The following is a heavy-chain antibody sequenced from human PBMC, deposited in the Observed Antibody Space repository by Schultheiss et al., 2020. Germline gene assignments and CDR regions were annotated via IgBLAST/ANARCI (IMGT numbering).Heavy chain of an antibody. V-gene: IGHV3-33*01. CDR3: ARDLAAAAARGKNDY. Sequence: GGSLRLSCAASGFTFSSYGMHWVRQAPGKGLEWVGVIWYDGSNKYYADSVKGRFTISRDNSKNTLYLQMNSLRAEDTAVYYCARDLAAAAARGKNDYWGQGTLVTVFS. J-gene: IGHJ4*02. CDR2: IWYDGSNK. D-gene: IGHD6-13*01. CDR1: GFTFSSYG.